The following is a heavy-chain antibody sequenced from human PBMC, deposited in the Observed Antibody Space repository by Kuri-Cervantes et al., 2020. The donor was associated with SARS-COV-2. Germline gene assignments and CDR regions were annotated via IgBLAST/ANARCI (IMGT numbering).Heavy chain of an antibody. Sequence: GESLKISCASSGFTLSTYGMHWVRQAPGKGLEWVAVISYDGSNKYYADSVKGRFTISRDNSKNTLYLQMNSLRAEDTAVYYCAKDSLLWFGETYYYYYGMDVWGQGTTVTVSS. J-gene: IGHJ6*02. V-gene: IGHV3-30*18. CDR1: GFTLSTYG. D-gene: IGHD3-10*01. CDR3: AKDSLLWFGETYYYYYGMDV. CDR2: ISYDGSNK.